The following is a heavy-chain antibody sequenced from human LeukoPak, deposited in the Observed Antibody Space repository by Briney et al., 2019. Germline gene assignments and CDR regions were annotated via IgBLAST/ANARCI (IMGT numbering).Heavy chain of an antibody. CDR1: GFTVSSNY. CDR3: AKGRSATYYYYYYMDV. Sequence: PGGSLRLSCAASGFTVSSNYMSWVRQAPGKGLEWVSFIYSDNTHYSDSVKGRFTISRDNSKNTLYLQMNSLRAEDTAVYYCAKGRSATYYYYYYMDVWGKGTTVTVSS. CDR2: IYSDNT. J-gene: IGHJ6*03. V-gene: IGHV3-53*01. D-gene: IGHD3-3*01.